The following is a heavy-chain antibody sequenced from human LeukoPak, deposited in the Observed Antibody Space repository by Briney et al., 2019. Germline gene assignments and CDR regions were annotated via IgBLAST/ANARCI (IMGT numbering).Heavy chain of an antibody. Sequence: SETLSLTCAVYGGSFSGYYWSWIRQPPGKGLEWIGEINHSGSTNYNPSLKSRVTISVDTSKNQFSLKLSSVTAADTAVYYCARDKAYYYDSSGYFWGQGTLVTVSS. J-gene: IGHJ4*02. CDR2: INHSGST. D-gene: IGHD3-22*01. CDR1: GGSFSGYY. CDR3: ARDKAYYYDSSGYF. V-gene: IGHV4-34*01.